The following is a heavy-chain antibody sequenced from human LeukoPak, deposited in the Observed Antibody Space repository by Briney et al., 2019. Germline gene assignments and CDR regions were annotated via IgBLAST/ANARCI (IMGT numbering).Heavy chain of an antibody. D-gene: IGHD1-20*01. CDR2: LYHSGST. CDR3: ARHSNWNAGVDYFDP. CDR1: GGSFNSGDYS. V-gene: IGHV4-30-2*01. Sequence: PSETLSLTCAVSGGSFNSGDYSWSWIRQPPGKGLEWIGYLYHSGSTYYNPSLKGRVTISLDSSKNEFSLRLNSVTAADTAVYYCARHSNWNAGVDYFDPWGQGTLVTVSS. J-gene: IGHJ5*02.